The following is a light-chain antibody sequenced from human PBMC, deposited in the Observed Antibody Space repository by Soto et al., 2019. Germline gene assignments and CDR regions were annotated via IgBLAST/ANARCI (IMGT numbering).Light chain of an antibody. V-gene: IGKV1-39*01. J-gene: IGKJ1*01. Sequence: DVQMSQSPSSLPASVGDRVTITCLASQSNSNYLNWYQQQPGKAPRFLLFAASSLQGGVASRFSGSGSGTDFTLSISSLQPEDFATYYCQQSYSTPLTFGKGTKVDIK. CDR3: QQSYSTPLT. CDR2: AAS. CDR1: QSNSNY.